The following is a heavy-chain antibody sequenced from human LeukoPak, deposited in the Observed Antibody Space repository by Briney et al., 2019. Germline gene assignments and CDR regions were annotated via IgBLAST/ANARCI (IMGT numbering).Heavy chain of an antibody. CDR1: GFTFSSYW. CDR3: ASDITTVVTAYFDY. CDR2: IKQDGSEK. J-gene: IGHJ4*02. D-gene: IGHD4-23*01. V-gene: IGHV3-7*01. Sequence: PGGSLRLSCAASGFTFSSYWMSWVRQAPGKGLEWVANIKQDGSEKYYVDSVKGRFTISRDNAKNSLYLQMNSLRAEDTAVYYCASDITTVVTAYFDYWGQGTLVTVSS.